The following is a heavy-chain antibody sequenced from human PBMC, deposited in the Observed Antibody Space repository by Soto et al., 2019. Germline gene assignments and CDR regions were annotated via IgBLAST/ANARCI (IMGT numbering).Heavy chain of an antibody. V-gene: IGHV3-23*01. CDR2: FSGSGGST. CDR1: GFTFSNYA. CDR3: ARDWTGDTCPCLDV. J-gene: IGHJ6*02. D-gene: IGHD3-3*01. Sequence: EVQLLESGGVLVQPGGSLRLSCAAAGFTFSNYALTWVRQSPGKGLEWVSTFSGSGGSTYYADSVRGRFTISRDNSKNTLFLQMNSLRVEDTAIYYCARDWTGDTCPCLDVWGQGTTVSVSS.